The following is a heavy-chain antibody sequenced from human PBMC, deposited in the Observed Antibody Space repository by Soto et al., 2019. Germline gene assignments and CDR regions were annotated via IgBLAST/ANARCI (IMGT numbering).Heavy chain of an antibody. J-gene: IGHJ3*02. CDR1: GYTFTSYG. CDR2: ISAYNGHT. CDR3: ARGERLERRRDAFDI. Sequence: QVQLVQSGAEVKKPGASVKVSCKASGYTFTSYGISWVRQAPGQGLEWMGGISAYNGHTNYAQKPQGSVTLHTDTSTSTGEMELRSLRSDDTAVYYCARGERLERRRDAFDIWGQGTMVTVSS. V-gene: IGHV1-18*01. D-gene: IGHD1-1*01.